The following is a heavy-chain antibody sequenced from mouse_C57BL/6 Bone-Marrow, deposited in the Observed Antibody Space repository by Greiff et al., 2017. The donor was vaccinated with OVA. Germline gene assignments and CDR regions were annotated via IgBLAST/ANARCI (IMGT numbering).Heavy chain of an antibody. J-gene: IGHJ3*01. CDR3: ARDFRRGAWFAY. V-gene: IGHV5-4*01. Sequence: EVQLQESGGGLVKPGGSLKLSCAASGFTFSSYAMSWVRQTPEKRLEWVATISDGGSYTYDPDNVKGRFTISRDNAKNNLYLQMSHLKSEDTAMYYCARDFRRGAWFAYWGQGTLVTVSA. CDR2: ISDGGSYT. CDR1: GFTFSSYA.